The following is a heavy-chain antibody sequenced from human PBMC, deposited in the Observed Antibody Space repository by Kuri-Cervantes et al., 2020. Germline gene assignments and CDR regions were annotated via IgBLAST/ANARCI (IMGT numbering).Heavy chain of an antibody. CDR2: MNPNSGNT. CDR3: ARLSYYGSGSYWGPLDV. Sequence: ASVKVSCKASGYTFTSYDINWVRQATGQGLEWMGWMNPNSGNTGYAQKFQGRVTMTRNTSISTAYMKLSSLRSEDTAVYYCARLSYYGSGSYWGPLDVWGQGSTVTVSS. D-gene: IGHD3-10*01. CDR1: GYTFTSYD. J-gene: IGHJ6*02. V-gene: IGHV1-8*01.